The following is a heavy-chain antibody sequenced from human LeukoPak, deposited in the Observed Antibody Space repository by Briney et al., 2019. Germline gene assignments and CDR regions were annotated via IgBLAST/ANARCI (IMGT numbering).Heavy chain of an antibody. CDR3: ARDDSGVVVVAAEPNYYYYGMDV. D-gene: IGHD2-15*01. CDR2: ISSSSSYI. V-gene: IGHV3-21*01. Sequence: GGSLRLSCAASGFTFSSYSMNWVRQAPGKGLEWVSSISSSSSYIYYADSVKGRFTISRDNAKNSQYLQMNSLRAEDTAVYYCARDDSGVVVVAAEPNYYYYGMDVWGQGTTVTVSS. J-gene: IGHJ6*02. CDR1: GFTFSSYS.